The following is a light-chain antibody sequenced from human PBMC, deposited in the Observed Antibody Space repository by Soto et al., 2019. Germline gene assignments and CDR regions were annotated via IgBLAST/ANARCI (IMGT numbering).Light chain of an antibody. CDR2: DVS. CDR3: SSYTSSSILNFYV. CDR1: SSDVGGYNY. V-gene: IGLV2-14*01. J-gene: IGLJ1*01. Sequence: QSVLTQPASVSGSPGQAITISCTGTSSDVGGYNYVSWYQQHPGKAPKLMIYDVSNRPSGVSNRFSGSKSGNTASLTISGLQAEDEADYYCSSYTSSSILNFYVFGTGTKSPS.